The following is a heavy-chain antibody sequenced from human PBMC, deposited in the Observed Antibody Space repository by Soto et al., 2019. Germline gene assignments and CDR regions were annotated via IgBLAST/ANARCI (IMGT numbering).Heavy chain of an antibody. J-gene: IGHJ6*02. CDR1: GYTLTELS. CDR3: ATVNKYCSGGSCYVAYYYGMDV. CDR2: FDPEDGET. D-gene: IGHD2-15*01. Sequence: GASVKVSCKVSGYTLTELSMHWVRQAPGKGLEWMGGFDPEDGETIYAQKFQGRVTMTEDTSTDTAYMELSSLRSEDTAVYYCATVNKYCSGGSCYVAYYYGMDVWGQGTTVTVSS. V-gene: IGHV1-24*01.